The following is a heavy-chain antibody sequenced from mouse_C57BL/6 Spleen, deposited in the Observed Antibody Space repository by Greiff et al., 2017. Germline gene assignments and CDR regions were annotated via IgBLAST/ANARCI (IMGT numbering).Heavy chain of an antibody. CDR1: GYTFTEYT. D-gene: IGHD1-1*01. CDR3: ARHEDPSIYYYASSFAY. CDR2: FYPGSGSI. V-gene: IGHV1-62-2*01. Sequence: VQLQQSGAELVKPGASVKLSCKASGYTFTEYTIHWVKQRSGQGLEWIGWFYPGSGSIKYNEKFKDKATLTADKSSSTVYMELSRLTSEDSAVYFCARHEDPSIYYYASSFAYWGQGTLVTVSA. J-gene: IGHJ3*01.